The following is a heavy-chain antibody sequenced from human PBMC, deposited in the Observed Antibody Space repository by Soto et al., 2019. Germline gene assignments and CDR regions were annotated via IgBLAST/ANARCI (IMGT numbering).Heavy chain of an antibody. CDR3: AKGHSGWYGDDAFDI. CDR1: GFTFSSYG. D-gene: IGHD6-19*01. CDR2: ISYGGSNK. Sequence: GGSLRLSCAASGFTFSSYGMHWVRQAPGKGLEWVAVISYGGSNKYYADSVKGRFTISGDNSKNTLYLQMNSLRAEDTAVYYCAKGHSGWYGDDAFDIWGQGTMVTVSS. V-gene: IGHV3-30*18. J-gene: IGHJ3*02.